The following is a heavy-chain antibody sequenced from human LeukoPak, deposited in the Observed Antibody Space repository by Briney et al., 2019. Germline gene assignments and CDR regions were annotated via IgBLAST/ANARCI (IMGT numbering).Heavy chain of an antibody. J-gene: IGHJ4*02. CDR3: AREYYYGSGSYSFDY. CDR1: GFTFSSYA. D-gene: IGHD3-10*01. V-gene: IGHV3-23*01. Sequence: GGSLRLSCAASGFTFSSYAMSWVRQAPGKGLEWVSAISGSGGSTYYADSVKGRFTISRDNAKNSLYLQMNSLRAEDTAVYYCAREYYYGSGSYSFDYWGQGTLVTVSS. CDR2: ISGSGGST.